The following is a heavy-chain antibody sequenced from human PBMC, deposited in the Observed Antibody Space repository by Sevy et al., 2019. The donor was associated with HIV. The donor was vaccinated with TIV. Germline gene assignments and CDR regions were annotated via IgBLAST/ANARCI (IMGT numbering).Heavy chain of an antibody. CDR3: ARHCNYYHSSGGDDAFDI. Sequence: GESLKISCKGSGYSFTSYWIGWVRQMPGKGLEWMGIIYPGDSDTRYSPSFQGQVTISADKSISTAYLQWSSLKASDTAMYYCARHCNYYHSSGGDDAFDIWGQGTMVTVSS. CDR2: IYPGDSDT. CDR1: GYSFTSYW. D-gene: IGHD3-22*01. J-gene: IGHJ3*02. V-gene: IGHV5-51*01.